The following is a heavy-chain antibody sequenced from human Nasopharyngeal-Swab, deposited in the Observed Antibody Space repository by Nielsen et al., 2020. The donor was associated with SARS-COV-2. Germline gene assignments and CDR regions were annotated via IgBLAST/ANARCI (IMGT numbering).Heavy chain of an antibody. D-gene: IGHD3-22*01. CDR2: ISGSGGNT. CDR3: AKGSGYYYDSSGRPGAFDI. V-gene: IGHV3-23*01. Sequence: WIRQPPGKGLEWVSAISGSGGNTYYADSVKGRFTISRDNSKNTLYLQMNSLRAEDTAVYYCAKGSGYYYDSSGRPGAFDIWGQGTMVTVSS. J-gene: IGHJ3*02.